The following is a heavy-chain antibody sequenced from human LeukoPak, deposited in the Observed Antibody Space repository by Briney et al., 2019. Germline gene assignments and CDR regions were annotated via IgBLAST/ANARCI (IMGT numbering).Heavy chain of an antibody. CDR3: ARDDSQGLDY. D-gene: IGHD2-15*01. V-gene: IGHV3-23*01. CDR1: GFTFSTYA. Sequence: GGSLRLSCAASGFTFSTYAMNWVCQAPGKGLEWVSAISGSGGSTYYADSVKGRFTISRDNSKNTLYLQMNSLRAEDTAVYYCARDDSQGLDYWGQGTLVTVSS. CDR2: ISGSGGST. J-gene: IGHJ4*02.